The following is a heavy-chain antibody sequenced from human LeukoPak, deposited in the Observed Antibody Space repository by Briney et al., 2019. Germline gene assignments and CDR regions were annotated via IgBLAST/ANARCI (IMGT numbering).Heavy chain of an antibody. D-gene: IGHD4-23*01. CDR1: GFTFSNAW. CDR2: IKSKTDGGTT. J-gene: IGHJ4*02. Sequence: PGGSLRLSCAAFGFTFSNAWMSWVRQAPGKGLEWVGRIKSKTDGGTTDYAAPVKGRFTISRDDSKNTLYLQMNSLKTEDTAVYYCTTDPTTDYGGLLVDYWGQGTLVTVSS. V-gene: IGHV3-15*01. CDR3: TTDPTTDYGGLLVDY.